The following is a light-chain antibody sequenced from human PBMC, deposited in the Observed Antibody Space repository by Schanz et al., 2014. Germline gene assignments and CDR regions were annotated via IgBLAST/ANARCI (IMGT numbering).Light chain of an antibody. CDR1: RSNIGAYD. CDR2: SNT. CDR3: QSYDNSLTSWV. Sequence: QSVLTQPPSVSGAPGQRVTISCTGSRSNIGAYDVHWYQHLPKTAPKLLIYSNTNRPSGVPDRFSGSKSGTSASLAITGLQAEDEANYYCQSYDNSLTSWVFGGGTKLTVL. V-gene: IGLV1-40*01. J-gene: IGLJ3*02.